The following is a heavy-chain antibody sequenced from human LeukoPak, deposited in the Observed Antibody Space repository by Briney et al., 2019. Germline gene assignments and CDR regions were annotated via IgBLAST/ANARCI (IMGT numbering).Heavy chain of an antibody. CDR3: ARDGDILTGHFNY. D-gene: IGHD3-9*01. CDR2: IKQDESEK. V-gene: IGHV3-7*03. Sequence: GGSLRLSCAVSGFTISSYWMTWVRQAPGKGLEWVANIKQDESEKYYVESVKGRFTIFRDNAKNSLYLQMNSLRAEDTAVYYCARDGDILTGHFNYWGQGTLVTVSS. J-gene: IGHJ4*02. CDR1: GFTISSYW.